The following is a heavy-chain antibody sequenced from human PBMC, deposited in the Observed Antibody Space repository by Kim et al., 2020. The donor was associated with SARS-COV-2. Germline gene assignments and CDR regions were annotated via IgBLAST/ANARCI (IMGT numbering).Heavy chain of an antibody. CDR3: ARDLGLILESFAPGY. CDR2: ITAYNGNT. D-gene: IGHD3-3*01. CDR1: GYTFTNYG. V-gene: IGHV1-18*04. Sequence: ASVKVSCKASGYTFTNYGISWVRQAPGQGLEWMGWITAYNGNTDYAQKFQGRVTLTTDTSTSTAYMELRSLRSDDTAVYYCARDLGLILESFAPGYWGQGTLVTVSS. J-gene: IGHJ4*02.